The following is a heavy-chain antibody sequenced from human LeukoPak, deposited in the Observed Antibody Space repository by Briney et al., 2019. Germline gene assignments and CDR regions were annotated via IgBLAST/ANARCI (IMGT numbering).Heavy chain of an antibody. Sequence: ASVKVSCKASKDTFTIYDVNWVRHATGLGLEWMGWMNPNSGNIGYAQKFQGRVTMTMNSSISTAYMELTSLTSEDTAVYYCARSTMGARRTYDYWGQGTLVTVSS. D-gene: IGHD1-26*01. CDR3: ARSTMGARRTYDY. V-gene: IGHV1-8*01. CDR1: KDTFTIYD. CDR2: MNPNSGNI. J-gene: IGHJ4*02.